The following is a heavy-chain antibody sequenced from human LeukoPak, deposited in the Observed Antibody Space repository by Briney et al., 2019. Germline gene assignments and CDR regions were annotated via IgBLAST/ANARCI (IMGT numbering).Heavy chain of an antibody. CDR2: INPNSGGT. CDR1: GYTFTGYF. J-gene: IGHJ5*02. Sequence: ASVKVSCKASGYTFTGYFLHWVRQAPGQGLEWMGWINPNSGGTTFAQKFQGRVTMTRVTSISTAYMELSRLRSDDTAVYYCARVFNYYDTGGYYTWGQGTLVTVSS. D-gene: IGHD3-22*01. V-gene: IGHV1-2*02. CDR3: ARVFNYYDTGGYYT.